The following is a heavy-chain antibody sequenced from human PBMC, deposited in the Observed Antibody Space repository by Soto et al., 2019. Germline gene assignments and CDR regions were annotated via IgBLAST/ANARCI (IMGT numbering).Heavy chain of an antibody. CDR2: ISGYNGNT. V-gene: IGHV1-18*04. CDR3: ARDVFCGGAPTCPDMDV. Sequence: QVVLEQSGGEVKKPGASVKVSCKASGYTFSGYSITWVRQAPGQGLEWMGRISGYNGNTNYARMLRGRLTLTTDTSTSTAYMELRSLTSDDTAVYYCARDVFCGGAPTCPDMDVWGQGTTVTVSS. CDR1: GYTFSGYS. D-gene: IGHD2-21*01. J-gene: IGHJ6*02.